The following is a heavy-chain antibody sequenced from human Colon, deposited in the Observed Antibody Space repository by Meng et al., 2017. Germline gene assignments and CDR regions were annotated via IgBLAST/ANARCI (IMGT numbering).Heavy chain of an antibody. CDR2: IYYSGST. CDR1: GGSISSGDYY. J-gene: IGHJ5*02. Sequence: QVQLQESGPGLVQPSQTLSLTCTVSGGSISSGDYYWSWIRQPPGKGLEWIGYIYYSGSTYSNASLKSRVTISIDRSKNQFSLKLSSVTAADTAVYYCARDSGYDKNWFDPWGQGTLVTVSS. V-gene: IGHV4-30-4*01. D-gene: IGHD5-12*01. CDR3: ARDSGYDKNWFDP.